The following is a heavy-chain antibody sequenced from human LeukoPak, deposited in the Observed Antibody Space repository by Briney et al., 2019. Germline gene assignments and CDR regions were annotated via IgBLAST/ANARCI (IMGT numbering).Heavy chain of an antibody. CDR3: ARRGFAPSDY. CDR2: IYYSGST. V-gene: IGHV4-39*01. Sequence: NPSETLSLTCTVSGGSISIYYWGWIRQPPGKGLEWIGSIYYSGSTYYNPSLKSRVTISVDTSKNQFSLKLSSVTAADTAVYYCARRGFAPSDYWGQGTLVTVSS. CDR1: GGSISIYY. D-gene: IGHD3-3*01. J-gene: IGHJ4*02.